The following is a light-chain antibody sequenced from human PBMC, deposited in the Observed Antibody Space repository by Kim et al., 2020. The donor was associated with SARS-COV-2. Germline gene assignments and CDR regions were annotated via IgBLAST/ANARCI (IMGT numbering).Light chain of an antibody. V-gene: IGKV3-11*01. Sequence: TRSLTPGERATRSCRASQSVSSYLAWYQQKPGQAPRLLIYDASNRATGIPARFSGSGSGTDFTLTISSLEPEDFAVYYCQQRRGAFGGGTKVDIK. CDR3: QQRRGA. CDR2: DAS. J-gene: IGKJ4*01. CDR1: QSVSSY.